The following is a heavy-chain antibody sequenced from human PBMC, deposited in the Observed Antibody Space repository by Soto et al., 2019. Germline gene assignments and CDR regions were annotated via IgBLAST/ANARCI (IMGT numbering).Heavy chain of an antibody. CDR3: ARTMETITMIVVDLRGFDY. V-gene: IGHV4-31*03. CDR2: ISYSGST. CDR1: GGSISSGGYY. Sequence: SETLSLTCTVSGGSISSGGYYWSWIRQHPGTGLEWIGHISYSGSTYYNTSLKSRVTISVDTSRNQFSLIVNSVTAADTAVYYCARTMETITMIVVDLRGFDYWGQGTLVTVSS. D-gene: IGHD3-22*01. J-gene: IGHJ4*02.